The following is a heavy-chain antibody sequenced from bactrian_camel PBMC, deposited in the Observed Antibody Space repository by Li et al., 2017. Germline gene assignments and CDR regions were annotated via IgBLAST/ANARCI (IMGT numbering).Heavy chain of an antibody. CDR1: GYLLSNSD. D-gene: IGHD3*01. CDR3: AADSPTARADVRTLYAMY. CDR2: IDSDGVT. V-gene: IGHV3S53*01. J-gene: IGHJ4*01. Sequence: HVQLVESGGGSVQAGESLRLSCAVPGYLLSNSDYLLAWLRQAPGKEREGVAAIDSDGVTSYAESVKGRFTISKANAKDTLYLQMNNLKPEDTAVYYCAADSPTARADVRTLYAMYLGQGTQVTVS.